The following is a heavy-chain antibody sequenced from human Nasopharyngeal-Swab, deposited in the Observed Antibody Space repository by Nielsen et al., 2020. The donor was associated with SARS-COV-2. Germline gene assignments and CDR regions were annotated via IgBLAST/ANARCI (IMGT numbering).Heavy chain of an antibody. D-gene: IGHD6-19*01. V-gene: IGHV3-23*01. Sequence: GESLKISCEASGFGFSAFAMSWVRQAPGKGLEWVSAAGGNDGSTFYADSVRGRFTISRDNSKNTLYLQMNSPRAEDTALYYCAKKYGTRGWYVGLDYWGQGTQVTVSS. CDR2: AGGNDGST. CDR3: AKKYGTRGWYVGLDY. J-gene: IGHJ4*02. CDR1: GFGFSAFA.